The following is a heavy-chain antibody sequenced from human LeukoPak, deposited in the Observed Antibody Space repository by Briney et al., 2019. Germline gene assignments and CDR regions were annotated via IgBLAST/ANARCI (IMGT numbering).Heavy chain of an antibody. CDR2: ISAYNGNT. J-gene: IGHJ3*02. Sequence: ASVKVSCKASGYTFTSYGISWVRQAPGQGLEWIGWISAYNGNTNYAQKLQGRVTMTTDTSTSTAYMELRSLRSDDTAVYYCASRQGAATPFDIWGQGTMVTVSS. D-gene: IGHD2-15*01. V-gene: IGHV1-18*01. CDR3: ASRQGAATPFDI. CDR1: GYTFTSYG.